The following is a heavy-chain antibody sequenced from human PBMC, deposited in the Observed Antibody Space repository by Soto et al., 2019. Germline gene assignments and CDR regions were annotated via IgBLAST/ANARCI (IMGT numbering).Heavy chain of an antibody. V-gene: IGHV1-2*02. J-gene: IGHJ4*02. CDR2: INPNSGGT. CDR1: GYTFTGYY. Sequence: ASVKVSCKASGYTFTGYYMHWVRQAPGQGLEWMGWINPNSGGTNYAQKFQGRVTLTRDTSISTAYMELSRLRSDDTAVYYCARASLTVAGSLDSWSQGTLVTVSS. CDR3: ARASLTVAGSLDS. D-gene: IGHD6-19*01.